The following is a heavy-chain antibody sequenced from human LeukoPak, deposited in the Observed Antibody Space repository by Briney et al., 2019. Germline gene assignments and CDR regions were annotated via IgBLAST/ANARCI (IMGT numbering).Heavy chain of an antibody. Sequence: GGSLRLSCAASGFTFSSYSMNWVRQAPGKGLEWVSSISSSSSYIYYADSVKGRFTISRDNAKNSLYLQMNSLRAEDTAVYYCARLLTDSGSYYGDAFDIWGQGTMVTVSS. CDR1: GFTFSSYS. CDR2: ISSSSSYI. V-gene: IGHV3-21*01. D-gene: IGHD1-26*01. J-gene: IGHJ3*02. CDR3: ARLLTDSGSYYGDAFDI.